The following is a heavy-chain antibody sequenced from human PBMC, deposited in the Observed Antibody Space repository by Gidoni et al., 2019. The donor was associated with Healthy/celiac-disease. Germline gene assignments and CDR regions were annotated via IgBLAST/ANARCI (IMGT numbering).Heavy chain of an antibody. D-gene: IGHD4-17*01. CDR3: AREYTVGSFDY. J-gene: IGHJ4*02. Sequence: QVQLVESGGGVVKPVRSLRLSWAASGFTFRSYAMHCVRQAPGKGLEGVAVISYDGSNKYYADSVKGRFTISRDKSKNTLYLQMNSLRAEDTAVYYCAREYTVGSFDYWGQGTLVTVSS. V-gene: IGHV3-30-3*01. CDR1: GFTFRSYA. CDR2: ISYDGSNK.